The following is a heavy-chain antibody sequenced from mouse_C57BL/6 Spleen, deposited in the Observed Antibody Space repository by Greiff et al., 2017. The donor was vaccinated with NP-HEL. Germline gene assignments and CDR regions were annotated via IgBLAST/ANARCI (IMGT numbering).Heavy chain of an antibody. D-gene: IGHD3-2*02. Sequence: EVKLQESGPGLVKPSQSLSLTCSVTGYSITSGYYWNWIRQFPGNKLEWMGYISYDGSNNYNPSLKNRISITRDTSKNQFFLKLNSVTTEDTATYYCARDGSGHDYWGQGTTLTVSS. J-gene: IGHJ2*01. CDR3: ARDGSGHDY. V-gene: IGHV3-6*01. CDR1: GYSITSGYY. CDR2: ISYDGSN.